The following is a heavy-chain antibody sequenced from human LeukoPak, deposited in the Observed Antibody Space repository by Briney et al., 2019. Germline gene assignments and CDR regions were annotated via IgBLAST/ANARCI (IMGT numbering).Heavy chain of an antibody. CDR1: GGTFSSYA. Sequence: SVKVSCKASGGTFSSYAISWVRQAPGQGLEWMGGIIPIFGTANYAQKFQGRVTITADESTSTAHMELSSLRSEDTAVYYCARASDCSSTSCQGYYYYGMDVWGKGTTVTVSS. CDR2: IIPIFGTA. D-gene: IGHD2-2*01. CDR3: ARASDCSSTSCQGYYYYGMDV. V-gene: IGHV1-69*13. J-gene: IGHJ6*04.